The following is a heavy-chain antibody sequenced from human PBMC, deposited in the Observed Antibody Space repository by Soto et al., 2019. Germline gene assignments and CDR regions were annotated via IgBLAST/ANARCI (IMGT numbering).Heavy chain of an antibody. CDR3: ARGVPLRFLEWLYAIDY. Sequence: GGSLSLSCASSGFTFNSYSINLGRQAPGKGLEWVSSISSSSSYIYYADSVKRRFTISRDNDNNSLYLQMNSLRAEDTAVYYCARGVPLRFLEWLYAIDYWGQGTLVTVSS. CDR2: ISSSSSYI. V-gene: IGHV3-21*01. CDR1: GFTFNSYS. D-gene: IGHD3-3*01. J-gene: IGHJ4*02.